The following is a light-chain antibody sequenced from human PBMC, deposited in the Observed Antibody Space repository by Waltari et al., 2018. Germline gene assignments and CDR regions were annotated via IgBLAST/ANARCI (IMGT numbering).Light chain of an antibody. J-gene: IGKJ1*01. V-gene: IGKV2-30*02. CDR1: QSLVHSDGNTY. CDR2: KVS. CDR3: MQGTHWPPWT. Sequence: DVVMTQSPLSLPVTLGQPASISCRSSQSLVHSDGNTYLNWFQQRPGQSPRRLIYKVSNRDSGVPDRFSGSGSGTDFTLKISRVEAEDVGVYYCMQGTHWPPWTFGQGTKEEIK.